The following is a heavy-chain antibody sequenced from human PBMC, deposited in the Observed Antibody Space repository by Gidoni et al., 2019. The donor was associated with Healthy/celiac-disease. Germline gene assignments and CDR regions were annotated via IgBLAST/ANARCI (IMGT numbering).Heavy chain of an antibody. CDR3: APPYLFYSHY. CDR1: GFTFDDFA. CDR2: ISWNSGSI. D-gene: IGHD2-8*01. Sequence: EVQLVEPGGCLVQLGRSLRPSCAASGFTFDDFAMHGVRQARGEGLGWVSGISWNSGSIGDADSVKGRFTISRDNLKNSMYLQMTSLRAEDTALYYCAPPYLFYSHYWGQGTLVTVSS. V-gene: IGHV3-9*01. J-gene: IGHJ4*02.